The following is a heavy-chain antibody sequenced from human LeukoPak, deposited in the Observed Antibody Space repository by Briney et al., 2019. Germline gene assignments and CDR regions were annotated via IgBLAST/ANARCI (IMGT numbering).Heavy chain of an antibody. Sequence: SETLSLTCTVSGGSISSGGYYWSWIRQHPGKGLEWIGYIYYSGSTYYNPSLKSRVTISVDTSKNQFSLKLSSATAADTAVYYCARSGYYYGNVDYWGQGTLVTVSS. CDR2: IYYSGST. CDR3: ARSGYYYGNVDY. V-gene: IGHV4-31*03. J-gene: IGHJ4*02. D-gene: IGHD3-22*01. CDR1: GGSISSGGYY.